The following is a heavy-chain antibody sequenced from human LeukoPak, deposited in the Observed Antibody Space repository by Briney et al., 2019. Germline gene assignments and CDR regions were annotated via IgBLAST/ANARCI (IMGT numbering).Heavy chain of an antibody. CDR2: MSSSSIYI. Sequence: RGGPLTLSCAASGFTFRSYSMNWVRQAPGKALEGVSSMSSSSIYIYYADSVKGLFTISRDNAKHSLYLQMNSLRAEDTAAYYCVRDLHYGSGSPAAFDIWGQGTMVTVSS. J-gene: IGHJ3*02. CDR1: GFTFRSYS. D-gene: IGHD3-10*01. V-gene: IGHV3-21*01. CDR3: VRDLHYGSGSPAAFDI.